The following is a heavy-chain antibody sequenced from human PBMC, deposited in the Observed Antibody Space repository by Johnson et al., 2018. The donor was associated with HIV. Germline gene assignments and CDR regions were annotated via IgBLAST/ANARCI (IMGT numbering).Heavy chain of an antibody. Sequence: QVQLVESGGGVVQPGRSLRLSCAASGFTFSSYAMHWVRQAPGKGLEWVAVISYDGSNKYYADSVKGRFTISRDNSKNTLYLQMNSLRAEDTAVYYCARDTRNRPYSSSLLVDAFDIWGQGTMVTVSS. CDR3: ARDTRNRPYSSSLLVDAFDI. V-gene: IGHV3-30*04. CDR1: GFTFSSYA. D-gene: IGHD6-13*01. CDR2: ISYDGSNK. J-gene: IGHJ3*02.